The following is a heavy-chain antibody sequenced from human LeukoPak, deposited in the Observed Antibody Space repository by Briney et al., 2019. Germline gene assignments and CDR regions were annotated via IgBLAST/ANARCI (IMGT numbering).Heavy chain of an antibody. D-gene: IGHD3-3*01. CDR3: AREVFEVGRSGVDY. Sequence: SETLSLTCTVSGGSISSGGYYWSWIRQHPGKGLEWIGYIYYSGSTYYNPSLKSRVTISVDTSKNQFSLKLSSVTAADTAVYYCAREVFEVGRSGVDYWGQGTLVTVSS. J-gene: IGHJ4*02. CDR2: IYYSGST. V-gene: IGHV4-31*03. CDR1: GGSISSGGYY.